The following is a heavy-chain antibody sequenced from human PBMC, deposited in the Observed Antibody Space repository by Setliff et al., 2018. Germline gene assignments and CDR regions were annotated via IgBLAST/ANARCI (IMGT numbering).Heavy chain of an antibody. CDR2: ISASGRTT. V-gene: IGHV3-23*01. CDR1: RFTFSNYA. D-gene: IGHD2-2*01. Sequence: GGSLRLSCAASRFTFSNYAMSWVRQAPGKGLEWVSAISASGRTTYYADSVKGRFTISRDNSKNTLYLQMSSLRVEDTAVYYCARAHSSTLSVHDYWGQGTLVTVSS. CDR3: ARAHSSTLSVHDY. J-gene: IGHJ4*02.